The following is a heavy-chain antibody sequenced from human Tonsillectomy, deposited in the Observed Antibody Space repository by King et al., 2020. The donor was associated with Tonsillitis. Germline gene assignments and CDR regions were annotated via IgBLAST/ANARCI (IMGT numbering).Heavy chain of an antibody. J-gene: IGHJ4*02. CDR3: AKNYGGNKYYFDY. V-gene: IGHV3-30*18. Sequence: VQLVESGGGVVQPGRSLRLSCAASGFTFSNYGMHWVRQAPGKGLEGVAVISYDGSTEYYADSVKGRFTISRDNSRNTLFLQINSLRPEDTAVYYCAKNYGGNKYYFDYWGQGTLVTVSS. CDR1: GFTFSNYG. D-gene: IGHD4-23*01. CDR2: ISYDGSTE.